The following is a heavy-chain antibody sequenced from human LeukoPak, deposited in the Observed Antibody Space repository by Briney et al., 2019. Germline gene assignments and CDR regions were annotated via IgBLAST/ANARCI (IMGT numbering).Heavy chain of an antibody. V-gene: IGHV4-59*12. CDR2: IYYSGST. D-gene: IGHD6-13*01. CDR1: GGSISSYY. J-gene: IGHJ4*02. Sequence: SETLSLTCTVSGGSISSYYWSWIRQPPGKGLEWIGYIYYSGSTNYNPSLKSRVTISVDTSKNQFSLKLSSVTAADTAVYYCAREENAPGTGSSWLFDYWGQGTLVTVSS. CDR3: AREENAPGTGSSWLFDY.